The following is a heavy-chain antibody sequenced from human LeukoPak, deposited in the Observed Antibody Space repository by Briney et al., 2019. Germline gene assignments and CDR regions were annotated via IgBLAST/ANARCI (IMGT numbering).Heavy chain of an antibody. Sequence: SETLSLTCAVYGGSFSGYYWSWIRQPPGKGLEWIGEINHSGSTNYNPSLKSRVTISVDTSKNQFSLKLSSVTAADTAVYYCARQRARYCSSTSCYGNNWFDPWGQGTLVTVSS. D-gene: IGHD2-2*01. V-gene: IGHV4-34*01. CDR1: GGSFSGYY. CDR3: ARQRARYCSSTSCYGNNWFDP. J-gene: IGHJ5*02. CDR2: INHSGST.